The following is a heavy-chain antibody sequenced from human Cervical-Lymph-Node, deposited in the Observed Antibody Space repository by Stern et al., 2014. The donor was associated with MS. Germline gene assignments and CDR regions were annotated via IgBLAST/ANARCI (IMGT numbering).Heavy chain of an antibody. CDR2: NRPNNGAT. J-gene: IGHJ3*02. Sequence: QVQLVQSGPEVKKPGASVKVSCKASGYTFTGYFIHWVRQAPGQGLEWMGWNRPNNGATTYAQNFTGRITMTRDTSSSTVFMELTRLISDDSAVYFCASDRETTLPDDAFDIWGQGTRVTVSS. V-gene: IGHV1-2*02. CDR3: ASDRETTLPDDAFDI. CDR1: GYTFTGYF. D-gene: IGHD1-1*01.